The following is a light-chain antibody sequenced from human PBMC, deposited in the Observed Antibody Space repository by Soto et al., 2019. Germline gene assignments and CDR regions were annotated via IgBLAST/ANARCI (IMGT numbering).Light chain of an antibody. V-gene: IGKV3-20*01. J-gene: IGKJ1*01. CDR1: QNIRGNE. CDR2: RGS. CDR3: QDYGTSAPWT. Sequence: VLTQSPGTLSLSPGERTTLSCRASQNIRGNELAWYQQKPGQPPRLLIYRGSSRAPGIPDRFSGRGSGTEFTLTISSLEHAEVAVYYCQDYGTSAPWTFGQGTRVEIK.